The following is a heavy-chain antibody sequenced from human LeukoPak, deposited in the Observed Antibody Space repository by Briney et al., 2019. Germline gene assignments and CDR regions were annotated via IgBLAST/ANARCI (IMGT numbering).Heavy chain of an antibody. CDR2: IIPIFGTA. CDR3: ARLSDYDFWSGYLNWFDP. Sequence: SVKVSCKXSGGTFSSYAISWVRQAPGQGLEWMGGIIPIFGTANYAQKFQGRVTITTDESTSTAYMELSSLRSEDTAVYYCARLSDYDFWSGYLNWFDPWGQGTLVTVSS. J-gene: IGHJ5*02. CDR1: GGTFSSYA. V-gene: IGHV1-69*05. D-gene: IGHD3-3*01.